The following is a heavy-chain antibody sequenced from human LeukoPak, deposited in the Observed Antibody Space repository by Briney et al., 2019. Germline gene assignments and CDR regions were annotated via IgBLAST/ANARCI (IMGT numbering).Heavy chain of an antibody. J-gene: IGHJ3*02. CDR2: IYYSGSS. D-gene: IGHD3-16*01. Sequence: SETLSLTCSVSGASISSYYWSWIRQAPGKGLEWIGYIYYSGSSNYNPSLKSRVTISKDMSKNQFSLRLTSVTAADTAVYYCARVGGAPLGAFDIWGQGTLVSVSS. CDR3: ARVGGAPLGAFDI. CDR1: GASISSYY. V-gene: IGHV4-59*01.